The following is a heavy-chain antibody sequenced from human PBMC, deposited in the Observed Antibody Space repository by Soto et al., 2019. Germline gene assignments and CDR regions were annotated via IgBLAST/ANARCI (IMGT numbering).Heavy chain of an antibody. CDR2: INAGNGNT. V-gene: IGHV1-3*01. CDR1: GYTFTSYA. Sequence: GASVKVPCKASGYTFTSYAMHWVRQAPGQRLEWMGWINAGNGNTKYSQKFQGRVTITRDTSASTAYMELSSLRSEDTAVYYCARESTPGSKLPLRYWGQGTLVTVSS. J-gene: IGHJ4*02. CDR3: ARESTPGSKLPLRY. D-gene: IGHD1-26*01.